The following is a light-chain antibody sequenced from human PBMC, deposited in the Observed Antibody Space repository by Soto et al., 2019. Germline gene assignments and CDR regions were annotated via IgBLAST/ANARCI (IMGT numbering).Light chain of an antibody. V-gene: IGKV3-20*01. CDR2: GAS. J-gene: IGKJ2*01. CDR1: QRISSNF. Sequence: PGERATLSCRASQRISSNFLAWFQQKPGLPPRLLIYGASTRASGVPDRFSGGGSGTDFVLTISRLEPEDLAVYYCQQYGRSPFTFGQGTKLQIK. CDR3: QQYGRSPFT.